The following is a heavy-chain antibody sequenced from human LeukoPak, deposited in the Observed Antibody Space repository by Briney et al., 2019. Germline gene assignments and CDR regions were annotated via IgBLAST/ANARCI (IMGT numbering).Heavy chain of an antibody. CDR2: INWNGGST. CDR3: ARVDTAMVLYYMDV. CDR1: GFTFDDYG. V-gene: IGHV3-20*04. J-gene: IGHJ6*03. D-gene: IGHD5-18*01. Sequence: GGSLRLSCAASGFTFDDYGMSWVRQAPGKGLEWVSGINWNGGSTGYADSVKGRFTISRDNSKNTLYLQMNSLRAEDTAVYYCARVDTAMVLYYMDVWGKGTTVTVSS.